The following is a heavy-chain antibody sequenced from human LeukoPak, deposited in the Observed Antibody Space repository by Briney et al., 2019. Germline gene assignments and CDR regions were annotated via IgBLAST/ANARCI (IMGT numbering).Heavy chain of an antibody. CDR3: ARPGANRGTYYYYGMDV. J-gene: IGHJ6*02. CDR2: ISSSSSYI. V-gene: IGHV3-21*01. D-gene: IGHD7-27*01. Sequence: GGSLRLSCAASGFTFSSYSMNWVRQAPGKGLEWVSSISSSSSYIYYADSVKGRFTISRDNAKNSLYLQMNSLRAEDTAVYYCARPGANRGTYYYYGMDVWGQGTTVTVSS. CDR1: GFTFSSYS.